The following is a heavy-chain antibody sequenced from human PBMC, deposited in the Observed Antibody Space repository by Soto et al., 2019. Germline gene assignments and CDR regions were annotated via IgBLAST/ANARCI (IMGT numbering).Heavy chain of an antibody. D-gene: IGHD2-21*02. Sequence: ASVKVSCKVSGYTLTELSMHWVRQAPGKGLEWMGGFDPEDGETIYAQKFQGRVTMTEDTSTDTAYMELSSLRSEDTAVYYCATLPSYCGGDCYVDYWGQGTLVTVSS. V-gene: IGHV1-24*01. CDR3: ATLPSYCGGDCYVDY. CDR1: GYTLTELS. J-gene: IGHJ4*02. CDR2: FDPEDGET.